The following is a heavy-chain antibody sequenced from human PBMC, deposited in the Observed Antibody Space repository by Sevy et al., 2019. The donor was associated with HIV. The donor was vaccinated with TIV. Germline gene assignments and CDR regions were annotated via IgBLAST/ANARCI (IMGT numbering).Heavy chain of an antibody. CDR1: GYTLTELS. Sequence: ASVKVSCKVSGYTLTELSMHWVRQAPGKGLEWMGGFDPEDGETIYAQKFQGRVTMTEETSTDTAYMERSSLRSEDTAVYYCATSSSWYWRYFDYWGQGTLVTVSS. CDR3: ATSSSWYWRYFDY. CDR2: FDPEDGET. J-gene: IGHJ4*02. V-gene: IGHV1-24*01. D-gene: IGHD6-13*01.